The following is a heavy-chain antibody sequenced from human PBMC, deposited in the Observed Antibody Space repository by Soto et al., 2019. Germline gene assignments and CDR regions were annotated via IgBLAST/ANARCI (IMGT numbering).Heavy chain of an antibody. J-gene: IGHJ4*02. CDR1: GFNFSDFG. CDR3: ARVTAARLFDY. V-gene: IGHV3-7*03. Sequence: GGSLRLSCAVSGFNFSDFGLHWVRQAPGKGLEWVANIKQDGSEKYYVDSVKGRFTISRDNAKNSLYLQMNSLRAEDTAVYYCARVTAARLFDYWGQGTLVTVS. D-gene: IGHD6-6*01. CDR2: IKQDGSEK.